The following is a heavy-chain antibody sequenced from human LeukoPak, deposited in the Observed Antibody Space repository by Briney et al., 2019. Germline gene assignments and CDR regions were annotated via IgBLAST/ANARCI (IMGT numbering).Heavy chain of an antibody. D-gene: IGHD6-19*01. V-gene: IGHV3-30*04. CDR1: GFTFSSYA. CDR2: ISYDGSNK. CDR3: ARGGIAVAGTSPGLDY. Sequence: GRSLRLSCAASGFTFSSYAMHWVRQAPGKGLEWVAVISYDGSNKYYADSVKGRFTISRDSSKNTLYLQMNSLRAEDTAVYYCARGGIAVAGTSPGLDYWGQGTLVTVSS. J-gene: IGHJ4*02.